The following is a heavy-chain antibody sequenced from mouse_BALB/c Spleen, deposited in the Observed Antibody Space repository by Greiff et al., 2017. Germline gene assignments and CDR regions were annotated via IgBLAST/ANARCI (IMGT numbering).Heavy chain of an antibody. J-gene: IGHJ4*01. V-gene: IGHV1-14*01. CDR1: GYTFTSYV. CDR2: INPYNDGT. D-gene: IGHD1-2*01. CDR3: ARQGFYGPYYAMDY. Sequence: VQLQQSGPELVKPGASVKMSCKASGYTFTSYVMYWVKQKPGQGLEWIGYINPYNDGTKYNEKFKGKATLTSDKSSSTAYMELSSLTSEDSAVYYCARQGFYGPYYAMDYWGQGTSVTVSS.